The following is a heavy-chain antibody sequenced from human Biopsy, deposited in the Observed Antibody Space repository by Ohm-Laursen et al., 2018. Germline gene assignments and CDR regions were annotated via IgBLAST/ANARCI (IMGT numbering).Heavy chain of an antibody. CDR3: GRSYGIMAAPVHL. D-gene: IGHD3-16*01. CDR1: GFTFSNYQ. Sequence: SLRLSCTASGFTFSNYQMSWIRQTPGKGPEWVSHISSGGSTIFHADSVKGRFTISRDDAKGSLYPQMTNLRAEDTAVYYCGRSYGIMAAPVHLWGQGTLVTVSS. V-gene: IGHV3-11*01. J-gene: IGHJ4*01. CDR2: ISSGGSTI.